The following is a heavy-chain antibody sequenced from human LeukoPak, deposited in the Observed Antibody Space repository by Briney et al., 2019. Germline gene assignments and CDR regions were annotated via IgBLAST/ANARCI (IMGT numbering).Heavy chain of an antibody. J-gene: IGHJ5*02. CDR1: GFTFSSYE. CDR2: ISSSGSTI. V-gene: IGHV3-48*03. CDR3: ARDPSTANWFDP. D-gene: IGHD4-17*01. Sequence: GGSLRLSCAASGFTFSSYEMNWVRQAPEKGLEWVSYISSSGSTIYYADSVKGRFTISRDNAKNSLYLQMNSLRAEDTAVYYCARDPSTANWFDPWGQGTLVTVSS.